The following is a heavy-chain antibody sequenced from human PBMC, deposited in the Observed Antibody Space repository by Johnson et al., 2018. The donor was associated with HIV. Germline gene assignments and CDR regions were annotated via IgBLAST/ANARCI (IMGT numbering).Heavy chain of an antibody. CDR2: IYSGGRT. D-gene: IGHD2-21*01. CDR3: ARDPITPYERGPDAFDV. CDR1: GFPFSNAW. V-gene: IGHV3-53*01. J-gene: IGHJ3*01. Sequence: VQLVESGGGLVKPGGSLRLSCRASGFPFSNAWMNWVRQAPGKGLEWVSVIYSGGRTYYTDSVKGRFTISRDTAKNTLYLQMNSLRVEDTAVYYCARDPITPYERGPDAFDVWGQGTVVTVSS.